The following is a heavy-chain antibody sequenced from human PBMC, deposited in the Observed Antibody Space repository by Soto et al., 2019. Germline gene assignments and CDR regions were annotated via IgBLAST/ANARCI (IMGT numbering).Heavy chain of an antibody. D-gene: IGHD3-10*01. V-gene: IGHV3-23*01. J-gene: IGHJ6*03. Sequence: GGSLRLSCAASGFTFSSYAMSWVRQAPGKGLEWVSAISGSGGSTYYADSVKGRFTNSRDNSKNTLYLQMNSLRAEDTAVYYCAKDLYGSGSYHTSYYMDVWGKGTTVTVSS. CDR1: GFTFSSYA. CDR2: ISGSGGST. CDR3: AKDLYGSGSYHTSYYMDV.